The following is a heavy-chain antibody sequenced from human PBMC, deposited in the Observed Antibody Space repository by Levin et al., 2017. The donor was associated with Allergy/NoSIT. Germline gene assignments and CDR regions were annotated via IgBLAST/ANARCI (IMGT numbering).Heavy chain of an antibody. CDR1: GGTFSSYT. V-gene: IGHV1-69*04. D-gene: IGHD6-6*01. CDR2: IIPILGIA. CDR3: ARDLGSSSARGVNWFDP. J-gene: IGHJ5*02. Sequence: SVKVSCKASGGTFSSYTISWVRQAPGQGLEWMGRIIPILGIANYAQKFQGRVTITADKSTSTAYMELSSLRSEDTAVYYCARDLGSSSARGVNWFDPWGQGTLVTVSS.